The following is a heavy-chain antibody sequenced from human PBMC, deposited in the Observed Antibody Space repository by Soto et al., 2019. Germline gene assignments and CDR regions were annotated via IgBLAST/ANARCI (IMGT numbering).Heavy chain of an antibody. CDR3: AKDLGVVVIAATGFDS. Sequence: QGQLVESGGGVVQPGRSLRLSCAGSGSSFSSYGMHWVRQAPGKGLEWLTAISYDGSKSYYTDSVKGRFTISRDDSKSTLYLQMNSLRSEDTAIYYCAKDLGVVVIAATGFDSWGQGTRVTVSS. J-gene: IGHJ4*02. D-gene: IGHD2-15*01. V-gene: IGHV3-30*18. CDR1: GSSFSSYG. CDR2: ISYDGSKS.